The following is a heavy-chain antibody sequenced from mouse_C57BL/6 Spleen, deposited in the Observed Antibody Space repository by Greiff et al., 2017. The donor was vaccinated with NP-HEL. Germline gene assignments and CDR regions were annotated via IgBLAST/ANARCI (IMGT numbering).Heavy chain of an antibody. Sequence: EVQLVESGEGLVKPGGSLKLSCAASGFTFSSYAMSWVRQTPEKRLEWVAYISSGGDYIYYADTVKGRFTISRDNARNTLYLQMSSLKSEDTAMYYCTRDGYPRRDYAMDYWGQGTSVTVSS. J-gene: IGHJ4*01. CDR3: TRDGYPRRDYAMDY. V-gene: IGHV5-9-1*02. D-gene: IGHD2-3*01. CDR1: GFTFSSYA. CDR2: ISSGGDYI.